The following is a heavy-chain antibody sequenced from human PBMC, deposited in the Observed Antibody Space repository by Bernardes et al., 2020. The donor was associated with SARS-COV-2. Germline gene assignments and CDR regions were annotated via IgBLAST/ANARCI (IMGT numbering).Heavy chain of an antibody. V-gene: IGHV3-33*01. J-gene: IGHJ4*02. D-gene: IGHD4-17*01. CDR3: AREPAYGDYDEMAY. CDR2: IWYEGSNT. Sequence: GGSLRLACAAAGFTFSSYGMHWVRQAPGKGLEWEAGIWYEGSNTYYADSGKGRFTISRDNSKKTTYLQMNSLRAEDTAVYYCAREPAYGDYDEMAYWGQGTLVTVSS. CDR1: GFTFSSYG.